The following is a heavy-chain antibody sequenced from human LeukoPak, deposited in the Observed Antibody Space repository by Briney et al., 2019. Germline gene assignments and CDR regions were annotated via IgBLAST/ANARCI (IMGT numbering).Heavy chain of an antibody. J-gene: IGHJ4*02. Sequence: SETLSLTCTVSGDSISTSNSYWGWIRQPPGKGLEWIGSIYHSGNAYYNPSLKNRVTISVDTSRDHFSLKLSSVTAADTAVYYCARLHYGDYFDYWGQGTLVTVSP. V-gene: IGHV4-39*02. CDR1: GDSISTSNSY. CDR3: ARLHYGDYFDY. CDR2: IYHSGNA. D-gene: IGHD4-17*01.